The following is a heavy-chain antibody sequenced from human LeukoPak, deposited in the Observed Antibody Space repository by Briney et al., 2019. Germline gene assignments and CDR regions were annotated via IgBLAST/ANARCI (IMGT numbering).Heavy chain of an antibody. V-gene: IGHV1-69*04. CDR1: GGTFSSYA. J-gene: IGHJ4*02. CDR2: IIPILGIA. CDR3: ARVYYDSSGYPSSFDY. D-gene: IGHD3-22*01. Sequence: GSSVKVSCKASGGTFSSYAISWVRQAPGQGLEWMGRIIPILGIANYAQKFQGRVTITADKSTSTAYMELSSLRSEDTAVYYCARVYYDSSGYPSSFDYWGQGTLVTVSS.